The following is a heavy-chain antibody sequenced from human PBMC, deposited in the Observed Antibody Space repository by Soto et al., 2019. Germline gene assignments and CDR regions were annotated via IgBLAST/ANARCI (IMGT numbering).Heavy chain of an antibody. CDR1: GYTFTSYA. J-gene: IGHJ4*02. CDR3: ARGDYYDIHDY. V-gene: IGHV1-3*01. Sequence: QVQLVQSGAEVKKPGASVKVSCKASGYTFTSYAMHWVRQAPGQMLEWMGWINAGNGNTKYSQKFQGRVTITRDTSASTAYMEVSSLRSEDTAVYYCARGDYYDIHDYWGQGTLVTVSS. D-gene: IGHD3-22*01. CDR2: INAGNGNT.